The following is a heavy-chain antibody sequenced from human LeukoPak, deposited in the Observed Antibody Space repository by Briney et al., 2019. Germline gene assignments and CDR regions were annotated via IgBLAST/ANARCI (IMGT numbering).Heavy chain of an antibody. J-gene: IGHJ3*02. CDR1: GGSFSGYY. Sequence: SETLSLTCAVYGGSFSGYYWSWIRQPPGKGLEWIGYIYYSGSTYYNPSLKSRVTISVDTSKNQFSLKLSSVTAADTAVYYCAGGAVVTDSTDAFDIWGQGTMVTVSS. CDR3: AGGAVVTDSTDAFDI. D-gene: IGHD2-21*02. CDR2: IYYSGST. V-gene: IGHV4-59*06.